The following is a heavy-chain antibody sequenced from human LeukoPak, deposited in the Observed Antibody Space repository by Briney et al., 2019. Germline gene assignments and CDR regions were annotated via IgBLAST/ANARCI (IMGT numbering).Heavy chain of an antibody. J-gene: IGHJ5*02. V-gene: IGHV3-7*01. D-gene: IGHD2-15*01. Sequence: PGGSLRLSCAASGFPFSSFWINWVRQAPGKGPEWAANIKTDGTEINYVDSVRGRFTFSRDNAQNSAYLQMNSLRAEDTAVYYCGRGSGGFSGIDPWGQGTLVTVSS. CDR3: GRGSGGFSGIDP. CDR1: GFPFSSFW. CDR2: IKTDGTEI.